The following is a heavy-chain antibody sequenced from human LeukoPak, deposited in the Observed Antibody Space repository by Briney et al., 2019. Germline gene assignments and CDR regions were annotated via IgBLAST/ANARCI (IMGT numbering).Heavy chain of an antibody. CDR1: GYRFTTYW. D-gene: IGHD6-19*01. J-gene: IGHJ4*02. V-gene: IGHV5-51*01. Sequence: GESLKISCKGSGYRFTTYWIAWVRQMPGKGLEWMAIIYPGDSEIRYSPSFQGQVTISADKSISTAYLQWSSLKASDTAMYYCARQGQWLAPFDYWGQGTLVTVSS. CDR3: ARQGQWLAPFDY. CDR2: IYPGDSEI.